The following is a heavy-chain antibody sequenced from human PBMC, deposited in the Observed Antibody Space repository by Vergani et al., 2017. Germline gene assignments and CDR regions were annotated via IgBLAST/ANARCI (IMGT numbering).Heavy chain of an antibody. J-gene: IGHJ6*03. CDR2: ISYDGSNK. CDR1: GFTFSSYG. CDR3: ASLGPDQDYMDV. V-gene: IGHV3-30*03. Sequence: QVQLVESGGGVVQPGRSLRLSCAASGFTFSSYGMHWVRQAPGKGLEWVAVISYDGSNKYYADSVKGRFTISRDNSKNSLYLQMNSLRAEDTAVYYCASLGPDQDYMDVWGKGTTVTVSS.